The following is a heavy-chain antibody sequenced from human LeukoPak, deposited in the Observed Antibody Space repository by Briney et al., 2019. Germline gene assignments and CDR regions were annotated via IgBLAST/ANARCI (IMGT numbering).Heavy chain of an antibody. CDR2: ISAYNGNT. D-gene: IGHD5-24*01. V-gene: IGHV1-18*01. CDR3: ARIDGYNYIAGHFDY. CDR1: GGTFSSYA. J-gene: IGHJ4*02. Sequence: ASVKVSCKASGGTFSSYAISWVRQAPGQGLEWMGGISAYNGNTNYAQKLQGRVTMTTDTSTSTAYMELRSLRSDDTAVYYCARIDGYNYIAGHFDYWGQGTLVTVSS.